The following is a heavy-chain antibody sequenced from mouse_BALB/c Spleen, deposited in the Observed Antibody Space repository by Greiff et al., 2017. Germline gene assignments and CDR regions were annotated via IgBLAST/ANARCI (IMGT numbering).Heavy chain of an antibody. J-gene: IGHJ3*01. CDR3: ARDYYGNPFAY. V-gene: IGHV5-6-5*01. CDR1: GFTFSSYA. D-gene: IGHD2-1*01. CDR2: ISSGGST. Sequence: EVKLVESGGGLVKPGGSLKLSCAASGFTFSSYAMSWVRQTPEKRLEWVASISSGGSTYYPDSVKGRFTISRDNARNILYLQMSSLRSEDTAMYYCARDYYGNPFAYWGQGTLVTVSA.